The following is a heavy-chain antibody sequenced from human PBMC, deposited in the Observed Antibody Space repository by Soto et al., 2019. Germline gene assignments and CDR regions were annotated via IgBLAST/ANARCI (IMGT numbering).Heavy chain of an antibody. CDR2: INSDGGGGT. Sequence: EVQLVESGGGLVQPGGSLRLSCAASGFTFSSYWMHWVRQAPGKGLVWVSRINSDGGGGTSYAGSVKGRFTISRDNAKNTLFLQMRSLRVEDTAGYYCARGATDGTFPWLDPWGQGPLVTVSS. V-gene: IGHV3-74*01. CDR1: GFTFSSYW. CDR3: ARGATDGTFPWLDP. J-gene: IGHJ5*02.